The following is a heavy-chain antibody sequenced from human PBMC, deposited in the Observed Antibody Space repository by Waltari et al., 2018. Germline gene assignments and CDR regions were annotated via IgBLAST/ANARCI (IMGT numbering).Heavy chain of an antibody. D-gene: IGHD6-19*01. V-gene: IGHV3-11*04. Sequence: QVQLQESGPGLVKPSETLSLTCAVSGYSISSGYYWGWIRQAPGKGLEWVSYISSSSSTIYYADSVKGRFTISRDNAKNSLYLQMNSLRAEDTAVYYCARGQWLVRSWFDYWGQGTLVTVSS. CDR3: ARGQWLVRSWFDY. CDR1: GYSISSGYY. J-gene: IGHJ4*02. CDR2: ISSSSSTI.